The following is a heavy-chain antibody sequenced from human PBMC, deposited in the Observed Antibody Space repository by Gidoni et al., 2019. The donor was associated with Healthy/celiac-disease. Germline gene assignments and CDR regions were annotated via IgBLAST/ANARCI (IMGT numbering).Heavy chain of an antibody. CDR1: GYTFTSYD. CDR2: MNPNSGNT. CDR3: ASAYGDYYYYYYGMDV. V-gene: IGHV1-8*01. Sequence: QVQLVQSGAEVKKPGASVKVSCKASGYTFTSYDINWVRQATGQGLEWMGWMNPNSGNTGYAQKFQGRVTMTRNTSISTAYMELSSLRSEDTAVYYCASAYGDYYYYYYGMDVWGQGTTVTVSS. D-gene: IGHD4-17*01. J-gene: IGHJ6*02.